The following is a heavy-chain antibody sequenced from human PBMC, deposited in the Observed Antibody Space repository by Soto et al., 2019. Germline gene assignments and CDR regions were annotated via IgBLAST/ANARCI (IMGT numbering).Heavy chain of an antibody. Sequence: QVRLVQSGAEVKKPGSSVKVSCKASGGTFTNYAIYWVRQAPGQGLEWVGGIIPMFATPHYAQNFQGRVTITADESTSTAYMELSSLRSEDTAVYYCARGQYYHDRSGYHWGSYDYWGQGTLVTVSS. CDR2: IIPMFATP. CDR3: ARGQYYHDRSGYHWGSYDY. J-gene: IGHJ4*02. CDR1: GGTFTNYA. D-gene: IGHD3-22*01. V-gene: IGHV1-69*01.